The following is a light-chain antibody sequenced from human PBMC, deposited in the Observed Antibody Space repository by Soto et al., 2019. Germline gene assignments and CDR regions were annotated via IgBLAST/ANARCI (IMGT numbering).Light chain of an antibody. CDR3: QQYGSSPMT. CDR1: QSVSSSY. Sequence: EIVLTQSPGTLSLSPGERAILSCRASQSVSSSYLAWYQQKPGQAPRLLIYGASSRATDIPDRFSGSGSGTDFTLTISRLEPEDFAVYYCQQYGSSPMTFGQGTRLEIK. V-gene: IGKV3-20*01. J-gene: IGKJ5*01. CDR2: GAS.